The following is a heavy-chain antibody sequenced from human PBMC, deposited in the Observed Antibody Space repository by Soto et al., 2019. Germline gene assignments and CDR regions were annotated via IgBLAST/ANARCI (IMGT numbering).Heavy chain of an antibody. CDR2: IYFDGITT. CDR3: ARGGAMGVDY. CDR1: GFTXTTHW. D-gene: IGHD1-26*01. Sequence: GXSXRLSLTASGFTXTTHWMNWVRQAPGKGLVWVSRIYFDGITTNYADSVKVLLTVSRDKAKKTVYLHVNTLRDEDTAVYYCARGGAMGVDYWGQGTLGTVSS. J-gene: IGHJ4*02. V-gene: IGHV3-74*01.